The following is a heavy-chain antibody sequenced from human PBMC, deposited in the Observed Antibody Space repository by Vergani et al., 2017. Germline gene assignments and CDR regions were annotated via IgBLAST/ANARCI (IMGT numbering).Heavy chain of an antibody. V-gene: IGHV5-51*01. Sequence: LLVQSGAEVKKPGESLKTSCKGSGYSFTSYWIGWVRQLPGKGLEWMGIIYPGDSDTRYSPSFQGQVTISADKSLSTAYLQWSSLKATDTAMYYCARQGLSSSWYEQPDCYFDLWGHGTLVTVSS. CDR2: IYPGDSDT. CDR3: ARQGLSSSWYEQPDCYFDL. CDR1: GYSFTSYW. J-gene: IGHJ2*01. D-gene: IGHD6-13*01.